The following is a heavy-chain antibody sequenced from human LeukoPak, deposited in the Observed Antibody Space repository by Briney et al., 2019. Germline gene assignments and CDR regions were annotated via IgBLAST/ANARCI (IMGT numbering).Heavy chain of an antibody. D-gene: IGHD6-6*01. J-gene: IGHJ5*02. CDR1: GFTFSSYT. Sequence: GGSLRLSCAASGFTFSSYTMNWVRQAPGKGLEWVSSISSSSNYIYYADSVKGRFTISRDNAKNSLFLQMNSPRAEDTAVYYCAGTRQLHAGFDPRGQGTLVTVSS. V-gene: IGHV3-21*01. CDR3: AGTRQLHAGFDP. CDR2: ISSSSNYI.